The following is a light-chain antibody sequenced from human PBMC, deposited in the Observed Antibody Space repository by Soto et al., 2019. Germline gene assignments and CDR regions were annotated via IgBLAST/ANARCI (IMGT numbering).Light chain of an antibody. V-gene: IGKV3-20*01. CDR1: QSVNNNY. J-gene: IGKJ1*01. CDR3: QQYGNTPRT. CDR2: GAS. Sequence: EIVLTQSPGTLSLSPGETATLSCRASQSVNNNYLAWYHQKPGQAPRLLIYGASSRATGIPDRFSGSGSGPDFTLTITRLEPEDFAVYYCQQYGNTPRTFGQGTKVELK.